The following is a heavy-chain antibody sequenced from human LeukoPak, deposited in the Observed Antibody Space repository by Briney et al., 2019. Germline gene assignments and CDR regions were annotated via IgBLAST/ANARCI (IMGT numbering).Heavy chain of an antibody. Sequence: GGSLRLSCAASGFTFSSYGMPWVRQAPGKGLEWVAVIWYDGSNKYYADSVKGRFTISRDNSKNTLYLQMNSLRAEDTAVYYCARGGSSGWYYFDYWGQGTLVTVSS. D-gene: IGHD6-19*01. CDR3: ARGGSSGWYYFDY. V-gene: IGHV3-33*01. CDR1: GFTFSSYG. J-gene: IGHJ4*02. CDR2: IWYDGSNK.